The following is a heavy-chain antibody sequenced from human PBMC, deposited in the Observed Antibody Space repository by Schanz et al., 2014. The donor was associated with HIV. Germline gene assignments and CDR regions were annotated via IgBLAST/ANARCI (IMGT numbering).Heavy chain of an antibody. Sequence: QVQLVQSGAEVKKSGSSVKVSCKASGGTIRNLGITWVRQAPGQGLEWIGHFNVMLSKINSAQKFQGRVSMTADPSTSTVYMDLSSLRSEDTAVYYCARTYTGDWSTGADWGQGTLVTVSS. CDR3: ARTYTGDWSTGAD. CDR1: GGTIRNLG. D-gene: IGHD2-21*02. V-gene: IGHV1-69*01. CDR2: FNVMLSKI. J-gene: IGHJ4*02.